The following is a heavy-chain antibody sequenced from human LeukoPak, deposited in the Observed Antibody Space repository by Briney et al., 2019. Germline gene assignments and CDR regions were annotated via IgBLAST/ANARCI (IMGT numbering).Heavy chain of an antibody. V-gene: IGHV4-39*01. CDR2: IYYSGST. J-gene: IGHJ5*02. CDR1: GGSISSSSYY. Sequence: KSSETLSLTCTVSGGSISSSSYYWGWIRQPPGKGLEWIGSIYYSGSTYFNPSLKSRVTISVDTSKNQFSLKLSSVTAADTAVYYCAILPSSWGQGTLVTVSP. CDR3: AILPSS.